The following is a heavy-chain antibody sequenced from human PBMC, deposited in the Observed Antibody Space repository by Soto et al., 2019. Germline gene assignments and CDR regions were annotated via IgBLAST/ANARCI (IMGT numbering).Heavy chain of an antibody. Sequence: QVQLVQSGAEVKKPGASVKVSCKASGYTFTSYAMHWVRQAPGQRLEWMGWINAGNGNTKYSQKFQGRVTITRNTSASTAYMELSSLSSEDTAVYYCARGYGGPLRWFDPGGQGTLFTVSS. V-gene: IGHV1-3*01. D-gene: IGHD3-16*01. CDR1: GYTFTSYA. CDR2: INAGNGNT. J-gene: IGHJ5*02. CDR3: ARGYGGPLRWFDP.